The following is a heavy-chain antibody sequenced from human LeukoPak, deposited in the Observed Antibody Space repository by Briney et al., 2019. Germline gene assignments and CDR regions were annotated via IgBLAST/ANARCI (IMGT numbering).Heavy chain of an antibody. Sequence: GRSLRLSCAASGFTFSSYGMHWVRQAPGKGLEWVSVIWYDGSNKYYADSVKGRFTISRDNSKNTLYLQMNSLRDEDTAVYYCAKGGYSYGYSLDYWGQGTLVTVSS. CDR2: IWYDGSNK. CDR3: AKGGYSYGYSLDY. J-gene: IGHJ4*02. V-gene: IGHV3-33*06. CDR1: GFTFSSYG. D-gene: IGHD5-18*01.